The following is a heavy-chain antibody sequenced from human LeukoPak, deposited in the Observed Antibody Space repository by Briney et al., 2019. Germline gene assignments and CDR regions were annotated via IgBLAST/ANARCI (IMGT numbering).Heavy chain of an antibody. J-gene: IGHJ4*02. D-gene: IGHD2-8*01. CDR3: VRNGFHPLHY. V-gene: IGHV4-4*02. Sequence: KPSETLSLTCAVSGGSVSDDHWWSWVRQPPGKGLEWIGEFDRSGSITYNPSLQSRVTISVDKSRNQFSLRLTSVTAADTAIYYCVRNGFHPLHYWGQGTLVTVSS. CDR1: GGSVSDDHW. CDR2: FDRSGSI.